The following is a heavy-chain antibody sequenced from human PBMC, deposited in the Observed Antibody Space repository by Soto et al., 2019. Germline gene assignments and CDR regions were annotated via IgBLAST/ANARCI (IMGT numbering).Heavy chain of an antibody. CDR2: MNPNSGNT. D-gene: IGHD7-27*01. CDR3: ARGPVLSDNWGSWFDP. V-gene: IGHV1-8*01. J-gene: IGHJ5*02. CDR1: GYTFTSYD. Sequence: ASVKVSCKASGYTFTSYDINWVRQATGQGLEWMGWMNPNSGNTGYAQKFQGRVTMTRNTSISTAYMELSSLRSEDTAVYYCARGPVLSDNWGSWFDPWGQGTRVTVSS.